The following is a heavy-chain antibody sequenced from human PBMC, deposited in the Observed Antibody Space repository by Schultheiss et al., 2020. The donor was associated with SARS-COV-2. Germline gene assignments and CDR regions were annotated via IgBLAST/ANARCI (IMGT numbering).Heavy chain of an antibody. CDR3: AKIPLSGSYNH. Sequence: GGSLRLSCAASGFTFSSYGMHWVRQAPGKGLEWVAVIWYDGSNKYYADSVKGRFTISRDNSKNTLYLQMNSLRAEDTAVYYCAKIPLSGSYNHWGQGTLVTVSS. J-gene: IGHJ5*02. CDR1: GFTFSSYG. D-gene: IGHD1-26*01. V-gene: IGHV3-33*06. CDR2: IWYDGSNK.